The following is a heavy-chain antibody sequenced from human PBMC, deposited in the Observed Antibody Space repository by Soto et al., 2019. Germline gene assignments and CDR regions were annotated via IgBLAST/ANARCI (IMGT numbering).Heavy chain of an antibody. V-gene: IGHV4-59*01. Sequence: PSETLSLTCTVSGGSISGYSWSWIRQPPGKGLEWIGYIYYSGSSNYNPSLKSRVTISLDTSKNQFSLNLTSVTAADTAVYYCARGHLIYFGELLEGYFDDWGQGTLVTVSS. CDR2: IYYSGSS. J-gene: IGHJ4*02. CDR1: GGSISGYS. CDR3: ARGHLIYFGELLEGYFDD. D-gene: IGHD3-10*01.